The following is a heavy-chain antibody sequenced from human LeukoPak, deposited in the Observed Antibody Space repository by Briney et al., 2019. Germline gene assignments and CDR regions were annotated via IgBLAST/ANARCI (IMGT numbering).Heavy chain of an antibody. CDR3: ARGTYYYDSSGYSDPFDY. D-gene: IGHD3-22*01. CDR2: ISAYNGNT. V-gene: IGHV1-18*01. Sequence: ASVKVSCKASGYTFTSYGISWVRQAPGQGLEWMGWISAYNGNTNYAQKLQGRVTMTTDTSTSTAYMELRSLRSDDTAMYYCARGTYYYDSSGYSDPFDYWGQGTLVTVSS. J-gene: IGHJ4*02. CDR1: GYTFTSYG.